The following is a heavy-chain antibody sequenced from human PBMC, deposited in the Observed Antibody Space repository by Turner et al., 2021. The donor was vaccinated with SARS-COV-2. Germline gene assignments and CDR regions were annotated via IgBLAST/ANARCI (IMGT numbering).Heavy chain of an antibody. J-gene: IGHJ6*02. V-gene: IGHV3-30*04. CDR1: GFTFSSYA. CDR2: ISYDGSNK. Sequence: QVQLVEAGGGVVQPWRSLRLSCAASGFTFSSYAMHWVRQAPGKGLEWVAVISYDGSNKYYADSVKGRFNISRDNSKNTLYLQMNSLRAEDTAVYYCARDGGSFWGDLAWGGYYYYAMDVWGQGTTVTVSS. CDR3: ARDGGSFWGDLAWGGYYYYAMDV. D-gene: IGHD3-3*01.